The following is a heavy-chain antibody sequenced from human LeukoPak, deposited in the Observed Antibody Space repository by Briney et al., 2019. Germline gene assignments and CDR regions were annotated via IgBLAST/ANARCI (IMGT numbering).Heavy chain of an antibody. J-gene: IGHJ5*02. D-gene: IGHD3-10*01. CDR1: GFTFSSFA. Sequence: GSLRLSCSASGFTFSSFAMSWVRQAPGKGLERVSGISGSGGSTYYADSMKGRFTISRDNSKNTLYLQINSLRAEDTAVYYCAKDFSVGVTMIRGPFDPWGQGTLVTVSS. CDR3: AKDFSVGVTMIRGPFDP. CDR2: ISGSGGST. V-gene: IGHV3-23*01.